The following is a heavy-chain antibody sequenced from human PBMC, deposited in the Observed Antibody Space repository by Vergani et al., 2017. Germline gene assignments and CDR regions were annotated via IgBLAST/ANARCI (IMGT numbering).Heavy chain of an antibody. CDR1: GGSISSYY. V-gene: IGHV4-4*07. J-gene: IGHJ4*02. CDR2: IYTSGST. CDR3: AREKVLRYFDWLFDY. Sequence: QVQLQESGPGLVKPSETLSLTCTVSGGSISSYYWSWIRQPAGKGLEWIGRIYTSGSTNYTPSLKSRVTMSVDTSKNQFSLKLSSVTAADTAVYYCAREKVLRYFDWLFDYWGQGTLVTVSS. D-gene: IGHD3-9*01.